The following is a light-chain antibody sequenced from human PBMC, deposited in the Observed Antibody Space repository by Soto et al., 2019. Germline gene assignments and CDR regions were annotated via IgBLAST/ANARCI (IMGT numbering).Light chain of an antibody. CDR2: AAS. J-gene: IGKJ1*01. CDR1: QSSTTY. Sequence: DIQMTQSPSSLSASVGDRVTISCRASQSSTTYLNWYQQKPGKAPKLLIYAASSLQSGVPSRFSGSGSGTDITQNISSLQPEDFATYYCQQSYSTPRTFGQGIKVEI. CDR3: QQSYSTPRT. V-gene: IGKV1-39*01.